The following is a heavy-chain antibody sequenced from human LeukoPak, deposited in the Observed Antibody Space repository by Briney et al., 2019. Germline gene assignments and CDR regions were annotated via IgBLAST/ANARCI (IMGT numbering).Heavy chain of an antibody. CDR2: IYCNGNT. D-gene: IGHD3-22*01. J-gene: IGHJ3*02. Sequence: SETLSLTCTVSGVSLSSSYWSWIRQPPGKRLEWIGYIYCNGNTNSNPSLKSRVTISADTSKNQFSLKLSSVTAADTAVYYCVRGNYDNRGYSNAFDIWGQGAMVTVSS. V-gene: IGHV4-59*01. CDR3: VRGNYDNRGYSNAFDI. CDR1: GVSLSSSY.